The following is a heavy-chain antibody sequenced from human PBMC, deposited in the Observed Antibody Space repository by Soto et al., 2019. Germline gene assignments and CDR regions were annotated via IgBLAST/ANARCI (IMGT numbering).Heavy chain of an antibody. CDR3: ARIRSSYAGWLDL. CDR1: GGYITKYH. V-gene: IGHV4-59*01. CDR2: INDSGSA. D-gene: IGHD2-2*01. Sequence: PSETLSLTCSVSGGYITKYHCTWIRQPPGRGLEWIAYINDSGSANYRPSLKSRVTMSVDTSKKQFYLKLRSVTAADTAVYYCARIRSSYAGWLDLLGQGILVTFSS. J-gene: IGHJ5*02.